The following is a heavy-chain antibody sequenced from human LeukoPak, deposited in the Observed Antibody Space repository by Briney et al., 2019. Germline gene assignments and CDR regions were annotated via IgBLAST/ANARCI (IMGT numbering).Heavy chain of an antibody. V-gene: IGHV4-34*01. D-gene: IGHD4-17*01. CDR1: GGSFSGYY. Sequence: PSETLSLTCAVYGGSFSGYYWSWIRQPPGKGLEWIGEINHSGSTNYNPSLESRVTISVDTSKNQFSLKLSSVTAADTAVYYCARAGWDYGDYDTFGFDYWGQGTLVTVSS. CDR2: INHSGST. J-gene: IGHJ4*02. CDR3: ARAGWDYGDYDTFGFDY.